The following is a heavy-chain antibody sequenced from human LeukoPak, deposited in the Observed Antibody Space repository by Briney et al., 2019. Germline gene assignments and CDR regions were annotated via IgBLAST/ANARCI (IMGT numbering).Heavy chain of an antibody. CDR1: GFTFSSYW. CDR2: IGQDGSQK. V-gene: IGHV3-7*01. J-gene: IGHJ4*02. Sequence: GSLRLSCAASGFTFSSYWLSWVRQAPEKGLEWVASIGQDGSQKYYVDSVRGRFTISRDNAKNSVYLQTNSLRVEDTAVYYCARNSGSNPFDYWGQGTLVTVSS. D-gene: IGHD1-26*01. CDR3: ARNSGSNPFDY.